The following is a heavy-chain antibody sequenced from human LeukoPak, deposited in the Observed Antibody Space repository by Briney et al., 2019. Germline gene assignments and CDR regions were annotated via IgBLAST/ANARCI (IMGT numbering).Heavy chain of an antibody. CDR1: GFTFTNAW. J-gene: IGHJ4*02. CDR3: AVGVAQAAYDY. D-gene: IGHD3-10*01. V-gene: IGHV3-66*01. CDR2: IYSGGST. Sequence: GGSLRLSCAASGFTFTNAWMNWVRQAPGKGLDWVSIIYSGGSTYYADSVKGRFTISRDNSKNTLYLQMNSLRAEDTAVYYCAVGVAQAAYDYWGQGTLVTVSS.